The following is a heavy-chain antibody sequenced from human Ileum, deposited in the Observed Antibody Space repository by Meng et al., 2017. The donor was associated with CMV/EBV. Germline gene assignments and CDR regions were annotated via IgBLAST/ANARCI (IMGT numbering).Heavy chain of an antibody. Sequence: SWVVSGLTFSDAWMNWVRQAPGKGLEWVGRIKSKASGETTDFAAAVKGRFSISRDDSKNTIFLQMNSLKNEDTAVYYCSHITNYYYAMHVWGQGTTVTVSS. CDR3: SHITNYYYAMHV. J-gene: IGHJ6*02. D-gene: IGHD2-21*01. CDR1: GLTFSDAW. V-gene: IGHV3-15*01. CDR2: IKSKASGETT.